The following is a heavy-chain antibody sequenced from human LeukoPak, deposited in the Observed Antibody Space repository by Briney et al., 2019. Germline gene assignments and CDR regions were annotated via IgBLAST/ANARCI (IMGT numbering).Heavy chain of an antibody. CDR2: ISSSSSYI. V-gene: IGHV3-21*01. CDR1: GFTFSSYS. CDR3: ARDSSELLWFGESHFDY. D-gene: IGHD3-10*01. J-gene: IGHJ4*02. Sequence: PGGSLRLSCAASGFTFSSYSMNWVRQAPGKGLEWVSSISSSSSYIYYADSVKGRFTISRDNAKNSLYLQMNSLGAEDTAVYYCARDSSELLWFGESHFDYWGQGTLVTVSS.